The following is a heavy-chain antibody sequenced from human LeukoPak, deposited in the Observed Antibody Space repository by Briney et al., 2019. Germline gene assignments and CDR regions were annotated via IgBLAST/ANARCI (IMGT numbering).Heavy chain of an antibody. Sequence: PSETLSLTCTVSGGSISSYYWSWIGQPPGKGLEWIGYIYYSGSTNYNPSLKSRVTISVDTSKNQFSLKLSSVTAADTAVYYCARFNWNYGLDYWGQGTLVTVSS. CDR3: ARFNWNYGLDY. D-gene: IGHD1-7*01. J-gene: IGHJ4*02. CDR1: GGSISSYY. V-gene: IGHV4-59*08. CDR2: IYYSGST.